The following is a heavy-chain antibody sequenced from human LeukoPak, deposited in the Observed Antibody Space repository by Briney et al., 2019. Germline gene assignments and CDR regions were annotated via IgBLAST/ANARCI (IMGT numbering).Heavy chain of an antibody. J-gene: IGHJ4*02. D-gene: IGHD5-12*01. CDR3: ARSSGYAYSFDY. CDR2: IYPGDSDT. V-gene: IGHV5-51*01. CDR1: GYSFTSYC. Sequence: GESLQISSHGSGYSFTSYCIGWVRPMPGKGLEWMGIIYPGDSDTRYSPSFQGQVTISADKSISTAYLQWSSLKASDTAMYYCARSSGYAYSFDYWGQGTLVTVSS.